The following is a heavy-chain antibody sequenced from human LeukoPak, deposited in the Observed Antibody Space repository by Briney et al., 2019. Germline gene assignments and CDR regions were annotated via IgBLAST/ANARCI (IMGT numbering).Heavy chain of an antibody. CDR1: GFTFSSYS. Sequence: GGSLRLSCAASGFTFSSYSMNWVRQAPGKGLEWVSSISSSSSYIYYADSVKGRFAISRDNAKNSLYLQMNSLRAEDTAVYYCARGPPYCGGDCYYWFDPWGQGPLVTVSS. V-gene: IGHV3-21*01. J-gene: IGHJ5*02. CDR2: ISSSSSYI. D-gene: IGHD2-21*02. CDR3: ARGPPYCGGDCYYWFDP.